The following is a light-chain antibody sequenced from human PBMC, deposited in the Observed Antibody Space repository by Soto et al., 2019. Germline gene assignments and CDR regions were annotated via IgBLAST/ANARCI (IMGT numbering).Light chain of an antibody. CDR2: DAS. J-gene: IGKJ5*01. CDR3: QQLKSYPIT. V-gene: IGKV1-13*02. Sequence: AVQLTQSPSSLSASVGDRVTISCRASQGIGSALAWYQQNPGKAPKLLIYDASSLESGVPSRFSGSGSGTEFTLTISSLQPEDFATYYCQQLKSYPITFGQGTRLEIK. CDR1: QGIGSA.